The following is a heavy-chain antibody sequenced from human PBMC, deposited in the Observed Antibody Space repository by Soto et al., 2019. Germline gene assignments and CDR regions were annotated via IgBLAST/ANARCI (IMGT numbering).Heavy chain of an antibody. J-gene: IGHJ3*02. D-gene: IGHD3-22*01. CDR1: GGTFSSYA. Sequence: SVKVSCKASGGTFSSYAISWVRQAPGQGLEWMGGIIPIFGTANYAQKFQGRVTITADESTSTAYMELSSLRSEYTAVYYCARGRLLPPIGAFDIWGQGTMVTVSS. CDR2: IIPIFGTA. CDR3: ARGRLLPPIGAFDI. V-gene: IGHV1-69*13.